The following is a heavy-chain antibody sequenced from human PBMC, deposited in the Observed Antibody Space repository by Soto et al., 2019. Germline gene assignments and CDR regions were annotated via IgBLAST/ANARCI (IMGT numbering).Heavy chain of an antibody. CDR3: AKDQGRTSLRYFDWLLRENFDY. Sequence: AGGSLRLSCAASGVTCISYAMSWVRQAPGKGLEWVSAISGSGGSTYYADSVKGRFTISRDNSKNTLYLQMNSLRAEDTAVYYYAKDQGRTSLRYFDWLLRENFDYWGQGTLVTVSS. CDR2: ISGSGGST. J-gene: IGHJ4*02. CDR1: GVTCISYA. D-gene: IGHD3-9*01. V-gene: IGHV3-23*01.